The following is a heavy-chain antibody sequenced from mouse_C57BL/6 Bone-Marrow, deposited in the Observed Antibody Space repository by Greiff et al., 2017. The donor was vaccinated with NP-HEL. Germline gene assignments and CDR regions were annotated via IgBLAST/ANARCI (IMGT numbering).Heavy chain of an antibody. J-gene: IGHJ2*01. Sequence: VKLVESGPELVKPGASVKISCKASGYAFSSSWMNWVKQRPGKGLEWIGRIYPGDGDTNYNGKFKGNATLTADKSSSTAYMQLSSLTSEDSAVYFCARGQLEYYFDYWGQGTTLTVSS. D-gene: IGHD3-2*01. CDR2: IYPGDGDT. V-gene: IGHV1-82*01. CDR3: ARGQLEYYFDY. CDR1: GYAFSSSW.